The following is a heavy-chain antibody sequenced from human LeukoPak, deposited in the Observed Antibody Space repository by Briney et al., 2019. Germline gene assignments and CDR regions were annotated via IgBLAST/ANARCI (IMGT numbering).Heavy chain of an antibody. CDR1: GDSVSSISAA. J-gene: IGHJ4*02. V-gene: IGHV6-1*01. Sequence: SQTLSLTSAISGDSVSSISAAWNWIRQSPPRGLEWLGRTFYRSTWYHDYAVSVKSRITIKPDTSKNQFSLQLNSVTPEDTAVYYCAREVSSSWDYWGQGTLVIVSS. CDR3: AREVSSSWDY. D-gene: IGHD6-13*01. CDR2: TFYRSTWYH.